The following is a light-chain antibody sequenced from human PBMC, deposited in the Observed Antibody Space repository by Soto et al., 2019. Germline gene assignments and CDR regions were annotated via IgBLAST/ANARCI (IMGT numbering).Light chain of an antibody. Sequence: EILLTQSPCTLSLSPGERATLSCRASQSLDSSFLAWYQQKPGHAPSLLIYGASTRASGIPDRISGSGSGTDFTLTISRLEPEDFAVYYCQHYGSFNTFAGGTKVDIK. J-gene: IGKJ4*01. CDR2: GAS. CDR1: QSLDSSF. CDR3: QHYGSFNT. V-gene: IGKV3-20*01.